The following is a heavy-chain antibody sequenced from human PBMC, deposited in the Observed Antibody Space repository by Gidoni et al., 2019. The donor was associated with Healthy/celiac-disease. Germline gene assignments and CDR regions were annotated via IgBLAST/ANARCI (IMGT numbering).Heavy chain of an antibody. J-gene: IGHJ6*02. D-gene: IGHD2-2*01. CDR3: AKTSPTLRHYYYYYGMDV. CDR1: GFTFSSYA. Sequence: EVQLLESGGGLVQPGGSLRLSCAASGFTFSSYAMSWVRQAPGKGLEWVSAISGSGGSTYYADSVKGRFTSSRDNSKNTLYLQMNSLRAEDTAVYYCAKTSPTLRHYYYYYGMDVWGQGTTVTVSS. CDR2: ISGSGGST. V-gene: IGHV3-23*01.